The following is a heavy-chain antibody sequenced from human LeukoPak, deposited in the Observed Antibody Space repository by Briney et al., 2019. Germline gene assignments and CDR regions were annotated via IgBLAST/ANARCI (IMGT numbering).Heavy chain of an antibody. J-gene: IGHJ4*02. Sequence: PSETLSLTCTVSGGSISNYYWNWIRQPPGKGLEWIGYIYYSGSTNYNPSLKSRVTISVDTSKNQFSLKLSSVTAADTAVYYCARHRAFSGWAFFDYWGQGTLVTVSS. V-gene: IGHV4-59*08. CDR3: ARHRAFSGWAFFDY. CDR2: IYYSGST. D-gene: IGHD6-19*01. CDR1: GGSISNYY.